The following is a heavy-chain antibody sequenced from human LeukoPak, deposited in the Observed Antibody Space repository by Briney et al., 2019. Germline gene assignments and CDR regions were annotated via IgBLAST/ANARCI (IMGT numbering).Heavy chain of an antibody. CDR3: ASGIAAADSLYYFDY. D-gene: IGHD6-13*01. Sequence: SETLSLTCAVYGGSFSGYYWSWIRQPPGKGLEWIGEINHSGSTNYNPSLKSRVTISVDTSKNQFSLKLSSVTAADTAVYYCASGIAAADSLYYFDYWGQGTLVTVSS. V-gene: IGHV4-34*01. J-gene: IGHJ4*02. CDR1: GGSFSGYY. CDR2: INHSGST.